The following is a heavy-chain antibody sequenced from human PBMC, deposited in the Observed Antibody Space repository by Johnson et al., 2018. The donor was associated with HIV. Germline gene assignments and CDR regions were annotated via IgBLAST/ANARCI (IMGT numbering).Heavy chain of an antibody. CDR3: ATGFGPAFEM. CDR1: GFTFSSYG. J-gene: IGHJ3*02. D-gene: IGHD3-16*01. V-gene: IGHV3-15*01. CDR2: IKSKTDGGTT. Sequence: EVQLVESGGGVVQPGGSLRLSCAASGFTFSSYGMHWVRQAPGKGLEWVGRIKSKTDGGTTDHAAPVKGRFSISRDDSKNTLYLQMNSLKTEDTAVYYCATGFGPAFEMWGQGTMVTVSS.